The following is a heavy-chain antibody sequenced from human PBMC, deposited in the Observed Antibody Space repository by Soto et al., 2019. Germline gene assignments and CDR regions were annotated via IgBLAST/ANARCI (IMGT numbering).Heavy chain of an antibody. J-gene: IGHJ1*01. Sequence: SETLSLTCAVSGGSISSGGYSWSWIRQPPGKGLEWIGYIYHSGSTYYNPSLKSRVTISVDRSKNQFSLKLSSVTAADTAVYSCARVPGLWGQGTLVTVSS. CDR2: IYHSGST. V-gene: IGHV4-30-2*01. CDR1: GGSISSGGYS. CDR3: ARVPGL.